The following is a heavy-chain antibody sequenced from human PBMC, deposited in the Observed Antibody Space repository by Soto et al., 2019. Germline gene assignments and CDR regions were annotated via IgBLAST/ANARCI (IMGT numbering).Heavy chain of an antibody. D-gene: IGHD3-9*01. CDR3: ARGLWVRYFPE. J-gene: IGHJ4*02. CDR1: GGSFSGYY. V-gene: IGHV4-34*01. CDR2: INHSGST. Sequence: SETLSLTCAVYGGSFSGYYWSWIRQPPGKWLEWIGEINHSGSTNYNPSLKSRVTISVDTSKNQFSLKLSSVTAADTAVYYCARGLWVRYFPEWGQGTLVTVSS.